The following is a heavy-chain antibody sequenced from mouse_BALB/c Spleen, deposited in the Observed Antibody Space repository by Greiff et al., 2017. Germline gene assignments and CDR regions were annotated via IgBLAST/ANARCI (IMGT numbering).Heavy chain of an antibody. V-gene: IGHV3-2*02. CDR2: ISYSGST. CDR1: GYSITSDYA. Sequence: EVKVEESGPGLVKPSQSLSLTCTVTGYSITSDYAWNWIRQFPGNKLEWMGYISYSGSTSYNPSLKSRISITRDTSKNQFFLQLNSVTTEDTATYYCASGKIITSYYFDYWGQGTTLTVSS. CDR3: ASGKIITSYYFDY. J-gene: IGHJ2*01. D-gene: IGHD1-2*01.